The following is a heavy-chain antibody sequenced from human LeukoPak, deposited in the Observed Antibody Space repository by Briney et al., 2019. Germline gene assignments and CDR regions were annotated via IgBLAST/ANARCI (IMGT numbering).Heavy chain of an antibody. D-gene: IGHD1-1*01. V-gene: IGHV1-18*01. CDR1: GYTFTSYG. Sequence: ASVKVSCKASGYTFTSYGNSWVRQAPGQGLEWMGWISAYNGNTNYAQKLQGRVTVTTDTSTSTAYMELRSLRSDDTAVYYCARVRDVWKELDYWGQGTLVTVSS. CDR3: ARVRDVWKELDY. CDR2: ISAYNGNT. J-gene: IGHJ4*02.